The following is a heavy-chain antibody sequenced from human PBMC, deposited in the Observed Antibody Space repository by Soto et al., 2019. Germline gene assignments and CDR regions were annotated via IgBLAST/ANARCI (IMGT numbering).Heavy chain of an antibody. CDR3: ARGGWSLDF. CDR1: GGSMNTFY. CDR2: IYYSGNT. J-gene: IGHJ4*02. V-gene: IGHV4-59*01. Sequence: SETLSLTCTVSGGSMNTFYWSWVRQPPGKGLEWIGYIYYSGNTNYNPSLRSRITMSVDTSKNQFSLKLTSLTAADTAVYYCARGGWSLDFWGQGTPVTVSS. D-gene: IGHD6-19*01.